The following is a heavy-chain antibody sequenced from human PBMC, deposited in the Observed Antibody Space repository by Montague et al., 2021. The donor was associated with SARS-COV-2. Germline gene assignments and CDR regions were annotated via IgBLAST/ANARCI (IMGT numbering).Heavy chain of an antibody. D-gene: IGHD1-26*01. Sequence: TLSLTCSVSGGSISSANYYWSWIRQHPGKVLEFIGYIYYSGSSFYNPSLTSRLTISVDTSKNRFSLRLSSVTAADTAIYFCASQSGSYYNYFDLWGQGTLVTVSS. CDR3: ASQSGSYYNYFDL. CDR2: IYYSGSS. CDR1: GGSISSANYY. J-gene: IGHJ4*02. V-gene: IGHV4-31*03.